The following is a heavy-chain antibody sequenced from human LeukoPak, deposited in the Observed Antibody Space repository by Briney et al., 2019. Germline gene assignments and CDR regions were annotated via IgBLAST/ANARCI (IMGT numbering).Heavy chain of an antibody. D-gene: IGHD2-2*01. Sequence: GGSLRLSCAASGFTFTTYWMAWVRQAPGKGLQWVANIRQDGGEKYYVDSVKGRFTISRDNAQNSLYLHINSLGAEDTAVYYCARHREGTTQVGLFNYWGQGTLVTVSS. CDR3: ARHREGTTQVGLFNY. CDR1: GFTFTTYW. CDR2: IRQDGGEK. V-gene: IGHV3-7*01. J-gene: IGHJ4*02.